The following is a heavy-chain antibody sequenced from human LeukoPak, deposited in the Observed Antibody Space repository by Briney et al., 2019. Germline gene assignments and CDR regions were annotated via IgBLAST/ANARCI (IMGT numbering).Heavy chain of an antibody. Sequence: ASVKVSCKASGYTFTSYYMHWVRQAPGQGLEWMGIINPSGGSTSYAQKFQGRVTITADKSTSTAYMELSSLRSEDTAVYYCARMGGSEPPNDAFDIWGQGTMVTVSS. CDR3: ARMGGSEPPNDAFDI. D-gene: IGHD2-15*01. CDR2: INPSGGST. J-gene: IGHJ3*02. V-gene: IGHV1-46*01. CDR1: GYTFTSYY.